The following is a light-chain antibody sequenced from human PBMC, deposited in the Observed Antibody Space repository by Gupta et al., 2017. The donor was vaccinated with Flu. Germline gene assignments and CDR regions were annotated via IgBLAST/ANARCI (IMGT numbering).Light chain of an antibody. CDR1: QSISSY. CDR3: QQNDSTPPWT. J-gene: IGKJ1*01. CDR2: AAS. Sequence: DIQMTQSPSSLSASVGDRVTITGRASQSISSYLTWYQQKPGKAPKLLIYAASSWQSGVPSRFSGSGCGKDLPLTISRRQPEDFATYYCQQNDSTPPWTFGQGTKVEIK. V-gene: IGKV1-39*01.